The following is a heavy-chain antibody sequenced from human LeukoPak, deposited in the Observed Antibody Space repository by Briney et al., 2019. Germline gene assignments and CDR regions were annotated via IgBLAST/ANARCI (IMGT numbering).Heavy chain of an antibody. CDR2: IYYSGST. Sequence: SETLSLTCTVSGGSISSDYWSWIRQPPGKGLEWIGYIYYSGSTNYNPSLKSRVTISVDTSKNQFSLKLRSVTAADTAVYFCAREASRAGTYYFDYWGQGTLLTVSS. J-gene: IGHJ4*02. CDR3: AREASRAGTYYFDY. D-gene: IGHD3-10*01. CDR1: GGSISSDY. V-gene: IGHV4-59*01.